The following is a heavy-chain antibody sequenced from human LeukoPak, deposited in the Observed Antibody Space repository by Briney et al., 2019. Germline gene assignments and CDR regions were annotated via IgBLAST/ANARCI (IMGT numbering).Heavy chain of an antibody. CDR2: IYSGGST. V-gene: IGHV3-66*01. Sequence: PGGSLRLSCAASGFTVSSNYMSWVRQAPGRGLEWVSVIYSGGSTYYADSVKGRFTISRDNSKNTLFLQMNSLRAEDTAVYYCARDPLNYDSSGYIRYYFDYWGQGTLVTVSS. CDR1: GFTVSSNY. D-gene: IGHD3-22*01. CDR3: ARDPLNYDSSGYIRYYFDY. J-gene: IGHJ4*02.